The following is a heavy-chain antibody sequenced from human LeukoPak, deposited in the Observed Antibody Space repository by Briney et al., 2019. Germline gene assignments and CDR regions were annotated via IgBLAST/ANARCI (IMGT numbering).Heavy chain of an antibody. V-gene: IGHV3-23*01. CDR2: IINSGGST. Sequence: LGGSPRLSCAASGFSFSNYAMSWVRQAPGKGLEWVSFIINSGGSTYYADSVKGRFTISRDNSKNTLYLQMNSLRAEDTAVYYCAKSVCSSGCDEDYWGQGTLVTVSS. CDR3: AKSVCSSGCDEDY. D-gene: IGHD6-19*01. J-gene: IGHJ4*02. CDR1: GFSFSNYA.